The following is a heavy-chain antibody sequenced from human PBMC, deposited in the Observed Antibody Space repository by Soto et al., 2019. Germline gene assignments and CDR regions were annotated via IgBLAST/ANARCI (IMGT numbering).Heavy chain of an antibody. CDR2: MNPNSGNT. CDR3: ARGLLGLSSGYDLQLHYYYYMDV. Sequence: QVQLVQSGAEVKKPGASVKVSCKASGYTFTSYDINWVRQATGQGLEWMGWMNPNSGNTGYAQKFQGRVTMTRNTSISTAYMELSSLRSEDTAVYYCARGLLGLSSGYDLQLHYYYYMDVWGKGTTVTVSS. J-gene: IGHJ6*03. V-gene: IGHV1-8*01. D-gene: IGHD5-12*01. CDR1: GYTFTSYD.